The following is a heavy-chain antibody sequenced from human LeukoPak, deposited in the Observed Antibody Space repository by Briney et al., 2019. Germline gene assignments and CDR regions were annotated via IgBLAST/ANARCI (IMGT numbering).Heavy chain of an antibody. Sequence: GGSLRLSCAASGFTFSDYYMSWIRQAPGKGLEWVSYISSSGSTIYYADSVKGRFTISRDNAKNSLYLQMNSLRAEDTAVYYCAKDRGYSSSSRLFDYWGQGTLVTVSS. CDR1: GFTFSDYY. J-gene: IGHJ4*02. CDR2: ISSSGSTI. CDR3: AKDRGYSSSSRLFDY. D-gene: IGHD6-6*01. V-gene: IGHV3-11*01.